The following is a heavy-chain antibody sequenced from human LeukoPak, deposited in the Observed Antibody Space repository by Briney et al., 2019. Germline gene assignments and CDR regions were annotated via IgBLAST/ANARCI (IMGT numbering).Heavy chain of an antibody. D-gene: IGHD3-10*01. CDR2: INHSGST. Sequence: SETLSLTCAVYGGSFSGYYWSWIRQPPGKGLEWIGEINHSGSTNYNPSLKSRVTISVDTSKNQFSLKLSSVTAADTAVYYCARGRYYGSGSLDYWGQGTLVTVS. CDR1: GGSFSGYY. J-gene: IGHJ4*02. V-gene: IGHV4-34*01. CDR3: ARGRYYGSGSLDY.